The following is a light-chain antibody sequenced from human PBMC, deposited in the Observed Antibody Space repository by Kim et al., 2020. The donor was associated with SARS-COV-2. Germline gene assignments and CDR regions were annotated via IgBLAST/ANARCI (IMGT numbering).Light chain of an antibody. CDR3: ATWDDSLIGPV. CDR1: TSSVGSNT. CDR2: SDN. J-gene: IGLJ3*02. V-gene: IGLV1-44*01. Sequence: QSVLTQPPAVSGTPGQRVTISCSGSTSSVGSNTVNWYRQVPGTAPKLLIYSDNQRPSGVPDRFSGSKSGTSASLAISGLQSEDEADYYCATWDDSLIGPVFGGGTQLTVL.